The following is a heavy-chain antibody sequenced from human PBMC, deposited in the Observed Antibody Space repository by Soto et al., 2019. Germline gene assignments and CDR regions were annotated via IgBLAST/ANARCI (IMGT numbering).Heavy chain of an antibody. CDR1: GFFFSSYT. V-gene: IGHV3-23*01. J-gene: IGHJ4*02. Sequence: EVQLLESGGGLVQPVGSLRLSCVGSGFFFSSYTMTWVRQAPGKGLEWVSSFSATSENTYYADSVRGRFTISRDNSKNTLFLQMNSLTAEDTATYYCAKARDQQWVRLPFDYWGQGILVIVSS. D-gene: IGHD6-19*01. CDR2: FSATSENT. CDR3: AKARDQQWVRLPFDY.